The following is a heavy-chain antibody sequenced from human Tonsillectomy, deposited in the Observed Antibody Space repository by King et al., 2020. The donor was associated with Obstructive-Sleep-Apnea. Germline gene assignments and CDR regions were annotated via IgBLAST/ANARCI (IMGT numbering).Heavy chain of an antibody. Sequence: VQLVESGAEVKKAGASVKVSCKASGYTFNGYQMHWVRQAPGQGLEWMGLINPNSGGTNYAQKFQGRVTMTRDTYISTAYMELSRLRSDDTAVYYYARLYGDYPMYYFDYWGQGTPVTVSS. V-gene: IGHV1-2*02. CDR3: ARLYGDYPMYYFDY. J-gene: IGHJ4*02. CDR2: INPNSGGT. D-gene: IGHD4-17*01. CDR1: GYTFNGYQ.